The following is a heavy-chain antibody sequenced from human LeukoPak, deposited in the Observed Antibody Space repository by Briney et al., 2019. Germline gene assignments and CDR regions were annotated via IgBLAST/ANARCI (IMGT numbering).Heavy chain of an antibody. Sequence: SVKVSCKASGGAFSSYAIRWVRKAPGQGLEWMVGIIPIFGTANYAQKFQGRVTITADESTSTAYMELSSLRSEDTAVYYCARETMRYCSSTSCYKGEFDYWGQGTLVTVSS. CDR2: IIPIFGTA. V-gene: IGHV1-69*13. CDR3: ARETMRYCSSTSCYKGEFDY. CDR1: GGAFSSYA. J-gene: IGHJ4*02. D-gene: IGHD2-2*02.